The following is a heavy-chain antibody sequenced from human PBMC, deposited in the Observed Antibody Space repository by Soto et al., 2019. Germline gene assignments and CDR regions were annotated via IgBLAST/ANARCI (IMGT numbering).Heavy chain of an antibody. J-gene: IGHJ6*03. CDR3: ARDLSWGSNWYYYMDV. V-gene: IGHV3-48*01. CDR2: ISSSSSVI. D-gene: IGHD7-27*01. CDR1: GFILSDCA. Sequence: GGSLRLSCATSGFILSDCAMNWVRQAPGKGLEWVSYISSSSSVIDYADFVKGRFTVSRDNARNSLYLQMNSLRAEDTAVFYCARDLSWGSNWYYYMDVWGKGTTVTVSS.